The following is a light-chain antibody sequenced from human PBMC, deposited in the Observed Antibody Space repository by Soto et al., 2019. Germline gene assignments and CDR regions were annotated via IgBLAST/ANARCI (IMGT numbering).Light chain of an antibody. CDR3: QQYYSTLWT. V-gene: IGKV4-1*01. J-gene: IGKJ1*01. CDR1: QSVLYSSNNKNY. Sequence: DIVMTQSPDSLAVSLGERATINCKSSQSVLYSSNNKNYLAWYQQKPGQSPKLLIYWASTRESRVPDRFSGSGSGTDFTLTISSLQAEDVAVYYCQQYYSTLWTFGQGTKVEIK. CDR2: WAS.